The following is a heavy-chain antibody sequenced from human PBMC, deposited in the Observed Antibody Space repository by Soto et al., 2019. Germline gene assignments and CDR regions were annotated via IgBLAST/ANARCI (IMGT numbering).Heavy chain of an antibody. D-gene: IGHD6-19*01. V-gene: IGHV3-48*03. CDR3: ARTVAVAGIGSDY. CDR2: ISSSGSTI. J-gene: IGHJ4*02. Sequence: GGSLRLSCAASGFTFSSYEMNWVRQAPGKGLEWVSYISSSGSTIYYADSVKGRFTISRDNAKNSLYLQMNSLRAEDTAVYYCARTVAVAGIGSDYWGQGTLVTVSS. CDR1: GFTFSSYE.